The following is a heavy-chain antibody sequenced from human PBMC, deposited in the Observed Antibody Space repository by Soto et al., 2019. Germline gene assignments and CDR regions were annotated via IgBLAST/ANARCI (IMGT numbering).Heavy chain of an antibody. D-gene: IGHD4-17*01. V-gene: IGHV3-23*01. CDR3: XXXXXXXXTGRTHPWFDP. Sequence: EVQLLESGGGLVQPGGSLRLSCAASGFSFSSYAMSWVRQAPGKGLEWVSSISAGGGTTYYADSVKGRFTISRDNSKNTMHLQMNSLRAEDTAVYXXXXXXXXXXTGRTHPWFDPX. CDR2: ISAGGGTT. J-gene: IGHJ5*02. CDR1: GFSFSSYA.